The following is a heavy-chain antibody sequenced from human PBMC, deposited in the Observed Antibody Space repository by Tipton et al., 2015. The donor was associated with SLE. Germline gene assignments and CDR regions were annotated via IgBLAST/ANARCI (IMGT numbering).Heavy chain of an antibody. D-gene: IGHD4-17*01. V-gene: IGHV4-38-2*01. CDR1: GYFFSSGYY. Sequence: LRLSCAVSGYFFSSGYYWDWIRQPPGRGLEWIGDISHSGSTYYTPSLKSRVTMSVDTSKSQFSLRLRSVTAADTAVYYCARRDYNYGLDYWGQGTLVTVSS. CDR3: ARRDYNYGLDY. J-gene: IGHJ4*02. CDR2: ISHSGST.